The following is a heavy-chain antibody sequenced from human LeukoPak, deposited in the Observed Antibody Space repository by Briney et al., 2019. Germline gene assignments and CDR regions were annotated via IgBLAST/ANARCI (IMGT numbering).Heavy chain of an antibody. Sequence: GGSLRLSCAASGFTFSDYYMSWIRQAPGKGLEWVSYISSSGSTIYYADSVKGRFTISRDNSKNTLYLQMNSLRAEDTAVYYCAKGYSILNWFDLWGQGTLVTVSS. V-gene: IGHV3-11*01. CDR2: ISSSGSTI. J-gene: IGHJ5*02. D-gene: IGHD4-11*01. CDR1: GFTFSDYY. CDR3: AKGYSILNWFDL.